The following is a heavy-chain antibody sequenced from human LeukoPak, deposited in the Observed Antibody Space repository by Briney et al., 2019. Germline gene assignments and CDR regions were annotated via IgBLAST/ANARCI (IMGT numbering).Heavy chain of an antibody. CDR3: ARVDYYYYMDV. CDR1: GFIFSDYY. J-gene: IGHJ6*03. V-gene: IGHV3-11*01. Sequence: GGSLRLSCAASGFIFSDYYMTWIRQAPGKGLEWVSYISSSDNIIHYADSVKGRFTISRDNAKNSLYLQMNSLRAEDTAVYYCARVDYYYYMDVWGKGTTVTISS. CDR2: ISSSDNII.